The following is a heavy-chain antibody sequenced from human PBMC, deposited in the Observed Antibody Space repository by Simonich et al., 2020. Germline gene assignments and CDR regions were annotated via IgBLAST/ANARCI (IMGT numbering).Heavy chain of an antibody. V-gene: IGHV4-59*01. J-gene: IGHJ4*02. CDR1: GGSISSYY. Sequence: QVQLQESGPGLVKPSETLSLTCTVSGGSISSYYWSWIRQPPGKGLEWIGYIYYSGGTNYNPALKSRGTISVDTSKNQFSLKLSSVTAADTAVYYCARGGLYFDYWGQGTLVTVSS. CDR3: ARGGLYFDY. D-gene: IGHD2-15*01. CDR2: IYYSGGT.